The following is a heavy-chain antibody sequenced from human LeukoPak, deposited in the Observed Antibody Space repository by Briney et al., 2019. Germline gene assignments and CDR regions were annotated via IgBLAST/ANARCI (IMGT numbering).Heavy chain of an antibody. CDR3: ARSYSYGYRRFDY. CDR1: GGSISSGSYY. CDR2: IYTSGST. Sequence: SQTLSLTCTVSGGSISSGSYYWSWIRQPAGKGLEWIGRIYTSGSTNYNPSLKSRVTISVDTSKNQFSLKLSSVTAADTAVYYCARSYSYGYRRFDYWGQGTLVTVSS. V-gene: IGHV4-61*02. D-gene: IGHD5-18*01. J-gene: IGHJ4*02.